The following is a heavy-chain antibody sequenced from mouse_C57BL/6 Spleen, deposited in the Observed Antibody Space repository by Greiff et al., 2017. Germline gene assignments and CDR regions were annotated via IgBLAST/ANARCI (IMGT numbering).Heavy chain of an antibody. CDR2: IYPRDGST. Sequence: VQLQQSGPELAKPGASVKLSCKASGYTFTSYDINWVKQRPGQGLEWIGWIYPRDGSTKYNEKFKGKATLTVDTSSSTAYMELHSLTSEDSAVYFWARSGHLYYDYDWFAYWGQGTLVTVSA. CDR1: GYTFTSYD. V-gene: IGHV1-85*01. CDR3: ARSGHLYYDYDWFAY. D-gene: IGHD2-4*01. J-gene: IGHJ3*01.